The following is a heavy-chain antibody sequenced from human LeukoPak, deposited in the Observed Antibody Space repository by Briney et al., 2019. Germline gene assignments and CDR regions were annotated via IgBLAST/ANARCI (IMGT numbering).Heavy chain of an antibody. V-gene: IGHV3-48*03. J-gene: IGHJ5*02. CDR3: ARDIGAVAGNEENWFDP. Sequence: GGSLRLSCAASGFTFSSYEMNWVRQAPGKGLEWVSYISSSGSTIYYADSVKGRFTISRDNAKNSLYLQMNSLRAEDTAVYYCARDIGAVAGNEENWFDPWGQGTLVTVSS. CDR1: GFTFSSYE. D-gene: IGHD6-19*01. CDR2: ISSSGSTI.